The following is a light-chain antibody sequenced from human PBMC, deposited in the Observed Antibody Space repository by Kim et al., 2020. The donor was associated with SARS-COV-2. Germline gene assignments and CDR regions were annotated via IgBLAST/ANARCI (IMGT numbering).Light chain of an antibody. Sequence: SSELTQPPSVSVSPGQTASITCSGDQLGDKYVCWYQQKPGQSPVLVIYQDKNRPSGIPDRFSGSNSGNTATLTISGTQAMDEADYYCQAWDTTVVFGGGT. CDR1: QLGDKY. V-gene: IGLV3-1*01. CDR3: QAWDTTVV. CDR2: QDK. J-gene: IGLJ2*01.